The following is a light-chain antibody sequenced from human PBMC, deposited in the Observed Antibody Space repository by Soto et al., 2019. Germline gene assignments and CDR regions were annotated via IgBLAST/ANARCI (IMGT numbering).Light chain of an antibody. V-gene: IGKV4-1*01. CDR1: QSLCYSPNNKNY. J-gene: IGKJ1*01. Sequence: DIVMTQSPDSLAVSLGERATINCKYSQSLCYSPNNKNYLAWYQQKPGQPPKLLMYWASARQPGVPDRFSGSGSGKDFTLTVSSLHADDVAVSDCQQNYGTPRTGGQGTEVEIK. CDR2: WAS. CDR3: QQNYGTPRT.